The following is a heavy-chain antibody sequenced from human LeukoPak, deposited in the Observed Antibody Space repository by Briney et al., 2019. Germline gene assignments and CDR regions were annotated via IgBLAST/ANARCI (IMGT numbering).Heavy chain of an antibody. CDR3: AKASEVGRGYFDY. D-gene: IGHD1-26*01. CDR2: ISGSGGST. CDR1: GFTVSSTY. V-gene: IGHV3-23*01. Sequence: GGSLRLSCAASGFTVSSTYMTWVRQAPGKGLEWVSVISGSGGSTNYAASVKGRFTMSRDNSQNTLYLQMNSLRVEDTTVYYCAKASEVGRGYFDYWGQGTLVTVSS. J-gene: IGHJ4*02.